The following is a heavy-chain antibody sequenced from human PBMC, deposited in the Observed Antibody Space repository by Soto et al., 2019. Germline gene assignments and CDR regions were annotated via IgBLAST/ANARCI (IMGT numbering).Heavy chain of an antibody. CDR3: ARAARYCSGGSCYGGNWFDP. CDR1: GYTFTSYG. CDR2: ISAYNGNT. Sequence: VASVKVSCKASGYTFTSYGISWVRQAPGQGLEWMGWISAYNGNTNYAQKLQGRVTMTTDTSTSTAYMELRSLRSDDTAVYYCARAARYCSGGSCYGGNWFDPWGQGTLVTVSS. V-gene: IGHV1-18*01. D-gene: IGHD2-15*01. J-gene: IGHJ5*02.